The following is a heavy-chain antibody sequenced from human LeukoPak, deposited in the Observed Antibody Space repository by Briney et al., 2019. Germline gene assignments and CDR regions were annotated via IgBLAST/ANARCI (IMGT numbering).Heavy chain of an antibody. CDR3: ARGYCSSTSCYVVDH. D-gene: IGHD2-2*01. J-gene: IGHJ4*02. V-gene: IGHV4-34*01. Sequence: PSETLSLTCAVYGESFSGYYWSWIRQPPGKGLEWVGEIDHSGSTNYNPSLKSRVTISVDTSKNQFSLKLNSMTAADTALYYCARGYCSSTSCYVVDHWGQGTLVTVSS. CDR2: IDHSGST. CDR1: GESFSGYY.